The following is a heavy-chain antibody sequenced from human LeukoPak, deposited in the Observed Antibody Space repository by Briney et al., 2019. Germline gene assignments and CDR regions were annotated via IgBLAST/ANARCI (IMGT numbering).Heavy chain of an antibody. CDR2: ISSGATST. Sequence: PGGSLRLSCATSGFTFSNYAMSWVRQAPGKGLEWVSAISSGATSTYYADSVKGRFTISRDNSKNTLYLQLHSLRADHTAVYYCAKGSYYDSSGYLDYWGQGTLVTVSP. D-gene: IGHD3-22*01. CDR1: GFTFSNYA. CDR3: AKGSYYDSSGYLDY. V-gene: IGHV3-23*01. J-gene: IGHJ4*02.